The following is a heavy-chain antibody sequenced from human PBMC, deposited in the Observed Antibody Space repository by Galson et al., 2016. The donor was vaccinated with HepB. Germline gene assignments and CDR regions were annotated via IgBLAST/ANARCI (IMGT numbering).Heavy chain of an antibody. D-gene: IGHD5-12*01. CDR2: IYYIGST. CDR3: ARCRDWLGTEAFDV. V-gene: IGHV4-39*01. Sequence: SETLSLTCTVSGDSIRSSTSNYWGWIRQPPGKGLEWIGSIYYIGSTYYNPSLKSRVTISVDTSKNQFSLKLTSLTAADTAVYYCARCRDWLGTEAFDVWGQGTMVTVSS. J-gene: IGHJ3*01. CDR1: GDSIRSSTSNY.